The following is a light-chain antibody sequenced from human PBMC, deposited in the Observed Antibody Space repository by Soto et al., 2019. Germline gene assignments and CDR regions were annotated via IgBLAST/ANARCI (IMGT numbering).Light chain of an antibody. CDR3: SSYTSSSTYVV. J-gene: IGLJ2*01. Sequence: QSVLTQPASVSGSPGPSITISCTGTSSDVGGYNYVSWYQQHPGKAPKLMIYEVSNRPSGVSNRISGSKSVNTASLTISGLQAEDEADYYCSSYTSSSTYVVFGGGTKLTVL. V-gene: IGLV2-14*01. CDR2: EVS. CDR1: SSDVGGYNY.